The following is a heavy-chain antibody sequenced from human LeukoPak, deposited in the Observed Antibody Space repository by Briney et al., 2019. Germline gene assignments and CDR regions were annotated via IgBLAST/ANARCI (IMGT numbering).Heavy chain of an antibody. D-gene: IGHD5-18*01. J-gene: IGHJ4*02. Sequence: ASETLSLTCTVSGGSINSGGYYWSWIRQHPGKGLEWIGYIYYSGSTYYNPSLKSRVIISVDTSKNQFSLKLSSVTAADTAVYYCARDRGYGLDYWGQGTLVTVSS. V-gene: IGHV4-31*03. CDR3: ARDRGYGLDY. CDR2: IYYSGST. CDR1: GGSINSGGYY.